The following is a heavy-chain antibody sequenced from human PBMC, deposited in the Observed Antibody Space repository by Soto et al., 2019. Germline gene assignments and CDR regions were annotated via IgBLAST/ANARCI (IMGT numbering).Heavy chain of an antibody. CDR1: GFTFSSYA. CDR2: ISGSGENT. Sequence: GGSLRLSCAASGFTFSSYAMSWVRQAPGKGLDWVSVISGSGENTYYADSVKGRFTISRDNSKNTLYLQMNSLRAEDTAVYYCAKSPSVVLVPSTLGGNNWFDPWGQGTLVTVSS. CDR3: AKSPSVVLVPSTLGGNNWFDP. D-gene: IGHD2-15*01. V-gene: IGHV3-23*01. J-gene: IGHJ5*02.